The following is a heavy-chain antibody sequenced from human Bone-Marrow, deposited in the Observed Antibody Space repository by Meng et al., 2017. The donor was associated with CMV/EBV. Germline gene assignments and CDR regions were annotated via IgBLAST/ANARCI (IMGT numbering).Heavy chain of an antibody. CDR3: ASCRSDLSADY. J-gene: IGHJ4*01. Sequence: GEALKISCAGFGFTFGDYPMSWVRQAPGEGLEWVGFIRSKAYGGTTEYAASVKGRFTISRDDAKSIAYLQMNSLKTEDTAVYYCASCRSDLSADYWGHGTLVTVPS. D-gene: IGHD2-15*01. CDR1: GFTFGDYP. V-gene: IGHV3-49*04. CDR2: IRSKAYGGTT.